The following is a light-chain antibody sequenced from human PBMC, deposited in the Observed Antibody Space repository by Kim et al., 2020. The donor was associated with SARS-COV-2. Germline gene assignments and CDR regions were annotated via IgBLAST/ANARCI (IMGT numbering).Light chain of an antibody. V-gene: IGLV2-14*01. Sequence: QSALTQPASVSGPPGQSITISCTGTSTDVGAYDHVSWYQQYPGKAPKLILYDVDLRPSAISDRFSGSKSGHTASLTISGLQAEDEALYHCSSYTVNGTPVFGGGTQLTVL. J-gene: IGLJ2*01. CDR3: SSYTVNGTPV. CDR2: DVD. CDR1: STDVGAYDH.